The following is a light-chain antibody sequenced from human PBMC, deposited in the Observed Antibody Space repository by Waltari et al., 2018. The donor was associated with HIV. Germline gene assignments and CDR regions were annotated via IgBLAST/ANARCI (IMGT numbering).Light chain of an antibody. CDR1: TSDFGLYDS. J-gene: IGLJ2*01. V-gene: IGLV2-14*03. Sequence: QPASVSGSPGQSVTISCTGTTSDFGLYDSVSWYQQHPGNVPKVFIYEVTRRPSGVPHRFSGSRAGNTAPLTISGLQAEDAAFYYCSTHTTNDTLIFGGGTKLTVL. CDR3: STHTTNDTLI. CDR2: EVT.